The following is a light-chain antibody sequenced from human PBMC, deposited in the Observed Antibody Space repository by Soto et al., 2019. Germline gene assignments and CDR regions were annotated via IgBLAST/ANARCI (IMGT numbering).Light chain of an antibody. V-gene: IGLV1-44*01. Sequence: QSVLTQPPSASGTPGQWVTISCSGGSSNIGSNTVNWYQQLPGTAPKLLINTDNQRPSGVPDRFSGSKSGASASLASSGLQSEDEAYYYCAAWDDRLSGPVFGGGTKLTVL. CDR3: AAWDDRLSGPV. CDR2: TDN. J-gene: IGLJ2*01. CDR1: SSNIGSNT.